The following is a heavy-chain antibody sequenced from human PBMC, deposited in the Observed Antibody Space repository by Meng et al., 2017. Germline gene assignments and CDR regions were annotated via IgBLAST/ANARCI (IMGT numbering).Heavy chain of an antibody. D-gene: IGHD3-10*01. CDR2: ISAYNGNT. J-gene: IGHJ6*02. Sequence: ASVKVSCKASGYTFTSYGISWVRQAPGQGLEWMGWISAYNGNTNYAQKLQGRVTMTTDTSTSTAYVELRSLRSDDTAVYYCARLDTMVRGVINYYYGMDVWGQGTTVTVSS. CDR3: ARLDTMVRGVINYYYGMDV. V-gene: IGHV1-18*01. CDR1: GYTFTSYG.